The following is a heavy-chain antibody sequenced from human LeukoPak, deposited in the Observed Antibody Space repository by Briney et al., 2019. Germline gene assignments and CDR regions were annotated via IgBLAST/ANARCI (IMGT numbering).Heavy chain of an antibody. V-gene: IGHV3-23*01. CDR3: AKDTYCCDSSGYHGYFDH. J-gene: IGHJ4*02. CDR2: ISGSGDST. Sequence: GSLRLSCAASGFTFSTYAMTWVRQAPGKGLECISAISGSGDSTYYVDSVKGRFTVSRDNSKNTLYLQMNSLRRQDTAVYYCAKDTYCCDSSGYHGYFDHWGQGTLVTVSS. CDR1: GFTFSTYA. D-gene: IGHD3-22*01.